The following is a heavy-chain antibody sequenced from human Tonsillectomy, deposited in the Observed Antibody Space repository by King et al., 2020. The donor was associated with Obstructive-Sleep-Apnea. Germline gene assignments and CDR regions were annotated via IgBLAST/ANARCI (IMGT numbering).Heavy chain of an antibody. CDR1: GYTFTTHD. Sequence: VQLVESGAEVKKPGASVKVSCKASGYTFTTHDISWVRQAPGQGLEWMGWISAYNVNTNYAQKLQGRATMTTDTSTSTAYMELRSLRSDDTAVYYCARGQVPATIGIYYGMDVWGQGTTVTVSS. D-gene: IGHD2-2*01. V-gene: IGHV1-18*01. CDR2: ISAYNVNT. CDR3: ARGQVPATIGIYYGMDV. J-gene: IGHJ6*02.